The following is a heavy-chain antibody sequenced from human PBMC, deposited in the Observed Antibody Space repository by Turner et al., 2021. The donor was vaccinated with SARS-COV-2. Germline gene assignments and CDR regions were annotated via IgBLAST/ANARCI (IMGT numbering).Heavy chain of an antibody. V-gene: IGHV4-39*01. Sequence: QLQLQESGSGLVKPSATLSLTCTVSGGSISSSSYDWGWVRQPPGKGLEWIGNIYYSGITNYNPAHKSGVTISVDTTKNQFSQKLSSVTAADTAGYYCARRMDTAMDYYGMDFWGQGTTVTVSS. J-gene: IGHJ6*02. CDR3: ARRMDTAMDYYGMDF. CDR1: GGSISSSSYD. CDR2: IYYSGIT. D-gene: IGHD5-18*01.